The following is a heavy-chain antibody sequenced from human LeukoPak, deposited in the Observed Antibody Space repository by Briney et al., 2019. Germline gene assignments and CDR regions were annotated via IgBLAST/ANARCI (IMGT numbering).Heavy chain of an antibody. CDR2: INPSGGST. CDR1: GYTFTSYY. CDR3: ARDRAIFGVVTHNYFDY. Sequence: GASVKVSCKASGYTFTSYYMHWVRQAPGQGLEWMGIINPSGGSTSYAQKFQGRVTMTRDTSTSTVYMELSSLRSEDTAVCYCARDRAIFGVVTHNYFDYWGQGTLVTVSS. D-gene: IGHD3-3*01. V-gene: IGHV1-46*01. J-gene: IGHJ4*02.